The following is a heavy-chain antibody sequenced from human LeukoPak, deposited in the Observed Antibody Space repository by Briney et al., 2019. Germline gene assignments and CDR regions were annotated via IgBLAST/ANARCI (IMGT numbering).Heavy chain of an antibody. CDR2: ISGSGGST. D-gene: IGHD3-22*01. J-gene: IGHJ4*02. V-gene: IGHV3-23*01. Sequence: GGSLRLSCAASGFTFSSYAMSCVRQPPGKGLEWVSAISGSGGSTYYADSVKGRFTISRDNSKNTLYLQMNSLRAEDTAVYYCAKAPYDSSGALDYWGQGTLVTVSS. CDR3: AKAPYDSSGALDY. CDR1: GFTFSSYA.